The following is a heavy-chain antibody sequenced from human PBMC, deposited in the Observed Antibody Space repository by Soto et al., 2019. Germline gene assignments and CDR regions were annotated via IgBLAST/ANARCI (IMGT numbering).Heavy chain of an antibody. CDR3: ARLWSSSTWFYNYMDV. D-gene: IGHD6-13*01. CDR2: VDDSGNT. V-gene: IGHV4-59*01. J-gene: IGHJ6*03. Sequence: QVQLQESGPGLVKPSETLSLTCTVSGDSISRYSWSWIRQPPGKGLEWIGYVDDSGNTNRNPSLKRRLTISLDSSKNQFSLQLRSVTPADTAVYFCARLWSSSTWFYNYMDVWGKGTAVTVSS. CDR1: GDSISRYS.